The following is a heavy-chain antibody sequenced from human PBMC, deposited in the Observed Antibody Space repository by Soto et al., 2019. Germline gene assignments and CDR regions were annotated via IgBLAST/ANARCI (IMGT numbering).Heavy chain of an antibody. CDR2: IIPIFGTA. CDR1: RGALIKII. J-gene: IGHJ6*02. CDR3: AKVRYSSPMGYYYGMDV. V-gene: IGHV1-69*13. D-gene: IGHD6-19*01. Sequence: SVKVSLKGSRGALIKIILNWVRQAPGIGLEWVGGIIPIFGTANYAQKFQGRVTITADESTSTSYMEVNNLRSEDTAVYYCAKVRYSSPMGYYYGMDVWGQGTTVTVSS.